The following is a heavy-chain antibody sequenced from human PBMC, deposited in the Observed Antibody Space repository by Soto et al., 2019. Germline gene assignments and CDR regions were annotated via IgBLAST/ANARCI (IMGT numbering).Heavy chain of an antibody. CDR1: GGSISSYY. J-gene: IGHJ6*03. V-gene: IGHV4-59*08. D-gene: IGHD5-12*01. CDR2: IYYSGST. Sequence: ETLSLTCTVSGGSISSYYWSWIRQPPGKGLEWIGYIYYSGSTNYNPSLKSRVTISVDTSKNQFSLKLSSVTAADTAVYYCARKVHIVATTIPVYYYMDVWGKGTTVTVSS. CDR3: ARKVHIVATTIPVYYYMDV.